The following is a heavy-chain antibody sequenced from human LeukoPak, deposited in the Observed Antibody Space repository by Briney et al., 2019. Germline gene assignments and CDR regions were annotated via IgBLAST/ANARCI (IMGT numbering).Heavy chain of an antibody. J-gene: IGHJ3*02. CDR2: IGSGGGTI. CDR1: GFTFSSYS. V-gene: IGHV3-48*02. CDR3: ARDSQYAFDI. Sequence: GGSLRLSCAASGFTFSSYSMNWVRQAPGKGLEGVSYIGSGGGTIYYADSVKGRFTISRDNAKNSLYLQMHSLRDEDTAVYYCARDSQYAFDIWGQGTMVTVSS.